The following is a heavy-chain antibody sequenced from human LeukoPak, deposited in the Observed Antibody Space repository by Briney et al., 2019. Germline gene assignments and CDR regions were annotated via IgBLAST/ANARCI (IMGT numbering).Heavy chain of an antibody. D-gene: IGHD3-22*01. Sequence: GGSLRLSCAASGFTFSGYGMHWVRQAPGRGLEWVAFVRDDGSNKYYTDSVKGRFTISRDNSKNTLYLQMNSLRAEDTAVYFCARARNYYDSSDYYYEGDAFDIWGQGTMVTVSS. CDR3: ARARNYYDSSDYYYEGDAFDI. V-gene: IGHV3-30*02. J-gene: IGHJ3*02. CDR1: GFTFSGYG. CDR2: VRDDGSNK.